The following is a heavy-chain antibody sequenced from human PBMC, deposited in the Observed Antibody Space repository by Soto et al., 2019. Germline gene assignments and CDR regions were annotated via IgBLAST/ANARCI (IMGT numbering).Heavy chain of an antibody. Sequence: QVQLQQWGAGLLKPSETLSLTCAVFGGSFGGYSWTWIRQPPGEGLEWIGEITPSGKPNYNPSLKSRVAIAVDKSRNQFSLNLTSVTAADTSIYYCARGRSFGDFAHWGQGTMVIVSS. D-gene: IGHD4-17*01. CDR1: GGSFGGYS. CDR2: ITPSGKP. CDR3: ARGRSFGDFAH. J-gene: IGHJ4*01. V-gene: IGHV4-34*02.